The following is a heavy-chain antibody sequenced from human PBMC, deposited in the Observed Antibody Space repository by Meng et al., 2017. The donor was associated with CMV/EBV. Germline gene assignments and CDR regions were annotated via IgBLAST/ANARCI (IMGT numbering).Heavy chain of an antibody. D-gene: IGHD4-23*01. V-gene: IGHV3-30*02. CDR3: AKAVASY. CDR1: GFSFSTFG. Sequence: GGSLRLSCAASGFSFSTFGMHWVRQAPGKGLEWVAFIRYDGSNKYYADSVKGRFTISRDNSKNTLYLQMNSLRAEDTAVYYCAKAVASYWGQGTLVTVSS. J-gene: IGHJ4*02. CDR2: IRYDGSNK.